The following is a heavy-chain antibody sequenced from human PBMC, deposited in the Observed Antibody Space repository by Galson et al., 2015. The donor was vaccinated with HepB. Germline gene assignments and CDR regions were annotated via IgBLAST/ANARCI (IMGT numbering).Heavy chain of an antibody. J-gene: IGHJ4*02. CDR3: ARVSLFGESSFDY. CDR2: ISGSGSYT. V-gene: IGHV3-11*06. Sequence: SLRLSCAASGFTFSDYYMGWIRQAPGKGLEWVSYISGSGSYTNHAESVKGRLTISRDNAENSLYLQMNSLRGEDTALYYCARVSLFGESSFDYWGQGILVTVSS. D-gene: IGHD3-10*01. CDR1: GFTFSDYY.